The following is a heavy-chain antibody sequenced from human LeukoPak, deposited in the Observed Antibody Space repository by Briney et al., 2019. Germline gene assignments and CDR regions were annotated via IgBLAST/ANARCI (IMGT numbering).Heavy chain of an antibody. CDR1: GFTFSSYA. CDR3: AKDQYSSGWSPDDY. CDR2: ISGSGGST. Sequence: GGSLRLSCAASGFTFSSYAMSWVRQAPGKGLEWVSAISGSGGSTYYADSVKGRFTISRDNSKNTLYLQMNSLRAEDTAVYHCAKDQYSSGWSPDDYWGQGTLVTVSP. J-gene: IGHJ4*02. V-gene: IGHV3-23*01. D-gene: IGHD6-19*01.